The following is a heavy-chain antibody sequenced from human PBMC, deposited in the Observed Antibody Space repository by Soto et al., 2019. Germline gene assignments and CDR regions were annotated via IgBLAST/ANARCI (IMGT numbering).Heavy chain of an antibody. D-gene: IGHD4-17*01. CDR2: VYDSGTT. CDR3: ARTTAVPNTLRSRYFFDY. V-gene: IGHV4-61*01. CDR1: GGSVSNKTYY. J-gene: IGHJ4*02. Sequence: SETLSLTCSVSGGSVSNKTYYWSWIRQPSGKRLEWIGYVYDSGTTNYNPSLKSRVTISVDLSKNQFSLRLSSVTTADTALYYCARTTAVPNTLRSRYFFDYWGQGTLVTVSS.